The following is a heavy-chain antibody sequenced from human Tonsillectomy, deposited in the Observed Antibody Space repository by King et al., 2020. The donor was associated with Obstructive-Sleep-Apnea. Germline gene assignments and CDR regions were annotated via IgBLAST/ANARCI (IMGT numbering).Heavy chain of an antibody. J-gene: IGHJ1*01. CDR1: GASFSGYY. D-gene: IGHD4/OR15-4a*01. V-gene: IGHV4-34*01. Sequence: VQLQQWGAGLLKPSETLSLTCAVYGASFSGYYWSWIRQPPGKGLEWIGEINHSGTTNYNPSLKSRVTISVDTFKNQFSLKLSSVTAADTAVYYCARGSGIYPDGAYFQHWDQDTLVTVSS. CDR3: ARGSGIYPDGAYFQH. CDR2: INHSGTT.